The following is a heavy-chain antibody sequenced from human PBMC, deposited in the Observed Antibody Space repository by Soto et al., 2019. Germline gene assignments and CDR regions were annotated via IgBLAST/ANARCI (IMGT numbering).Heavy chain of an antibody. CDR2: INHSGST. D-gene: IGHD3-3*01. V-gene: IGHV4-34*01. CDR1: GGSFSGYY. J-gene: IGHJ6*02. CDR3: ARASSIYYDFWSGYSRPPSYGMDV. Sequence: SETLSLTCAVYGGSFSGYYWSWIRQPPGKVLEWIGEINHSGSTNYNPSLKSRVTISVDTSKNQFSLKLSSVTAADTAVYYCARASSIYYDFWSGYSRPPSYGMDVWGQGTTVTVSS.